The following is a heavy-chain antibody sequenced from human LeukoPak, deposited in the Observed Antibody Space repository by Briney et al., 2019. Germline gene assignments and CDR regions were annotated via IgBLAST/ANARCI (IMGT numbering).Heavy chain of an antibody. CDR2: INPSGGST. CDR3: ARDLKSGYSSGWYFDY. Sequence: ASVKVSCKASGYTFTGYYMHWVRQAPGQGLEWMGIINPSGGSTSYAQKFQGRVTMTRDMSTSTVYMELSSLRSEDTAVYYCARDLKSGYSSGWYFDYWGQGTLVTVSS. CDR1: GYTFTGYY. J-gene: IGHJ4*02. D-gene: IGHD6-19*01. V-gene: IGHV1-46*01.